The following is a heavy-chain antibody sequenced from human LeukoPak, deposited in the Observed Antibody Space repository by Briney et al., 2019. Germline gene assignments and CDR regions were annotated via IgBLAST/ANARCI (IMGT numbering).Heavy chain of an antibody. V-gene: IGHV3-7*01. Sequence: PGGSLRLSCAASGFTFSSYWMSWVRQAPGKGLEWVANIKQDGSEKYYVDSVKGRFTISRDNAKNSLYLQMNSLRAEDTAVYYCAREPPRSGWLEFDYWGQGTLVTVSS. CDR3: AREPPRSGWLEFDY. D-gene: IGHD6-19*01. J-gene: IGHJ4*02. CDR2: IKQDGSEK. CDR1: GFTFSSYW.